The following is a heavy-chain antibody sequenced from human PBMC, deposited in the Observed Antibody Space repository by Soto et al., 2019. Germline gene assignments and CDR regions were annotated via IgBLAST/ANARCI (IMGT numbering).Heavy chain of an antibody. J-gene: IGHJ5*02. V-gene: IGHV3-33*01. CDR2: IWYDGSNK. CDR3: ARDLAPPNPDGDQPLFWFDP. D-gene: IGHD4-17*01. CDR1: GFTFSSYG. Sequence: QVQLVESGGGVVQPGRSLRLSCAASGFTFSSYGMLRVRQAPGKGLEWVAVIWYDGSNKYYADSVKGRFTISRDNSKNTLYLQMNSLRAEDTAVYYCARDLAPPNPDGDQPLFWFDPWGQGTLVTVSS.